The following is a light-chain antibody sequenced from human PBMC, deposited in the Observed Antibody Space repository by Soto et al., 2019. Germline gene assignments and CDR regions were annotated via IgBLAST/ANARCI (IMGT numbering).Light chain of an antibody. CDR3: QQGHNSPLT. V-gene: IGKV3-15*01. CDR2: CAS. CDR1: QSISSE. J-gene: IGKJ2*01. Sequence: EIVMTQSPATLSVSPGESATLSCRASQSISSELAWYQQKPGQPPRLLIFCASTRATGVPARFTGSGSGSDFTLTISGLQSEDFAVYYCQQGHNSPLTFGQGTRLEI.